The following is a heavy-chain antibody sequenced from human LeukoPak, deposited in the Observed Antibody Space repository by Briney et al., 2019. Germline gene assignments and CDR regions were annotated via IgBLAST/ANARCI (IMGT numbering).Heavy chain of an antibody. CDR1: GFTFSSYW. Sequence: GGSLRLPCAASGFTFSSYWMSWAPQAPGKGREGVPNIKQDGSEKYYVDSVKGRFTISRDNAKNSLYLQMNSLRAEDTAVYYCARSPPYSGSSSDFDYWGQGTLVTVSS. D-gene: IGHD1-26*01. J-gene: IGHJ4*02. CDR3: ARSPPYSGSSSDFDY. V-gene: IGHV3-7*01. CDR2: IKQDGSEK.